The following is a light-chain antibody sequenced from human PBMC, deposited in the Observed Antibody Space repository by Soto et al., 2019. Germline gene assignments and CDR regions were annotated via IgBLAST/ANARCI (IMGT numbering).Light chain of an antibody. V-gene: IGKV1-39*01. CDR3: QQSWT. CDR1: QDIIRH. Sequence: DIQMTQSPSSLSASVGDGVTITCRASQDIIRHLNWYQQKPGKAPRLLIFAASTLKSGVPSRFSGSGSGTDFTLTISSLQPEDFATYYCQQSWTFGQGTKV. CDR2: AAS. J-gene: IGKJ1*01.